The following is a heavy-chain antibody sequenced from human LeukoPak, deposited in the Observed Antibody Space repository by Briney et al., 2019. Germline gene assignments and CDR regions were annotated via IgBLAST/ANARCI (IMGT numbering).Heavy chain of an antibody. D-gene: IGHD1-26*01. V-gene: IGHV1-69*02. CDR2: IIPILGIA. CDR1: GGTFSSYT. Sequence: SVKVSCKASGGTFSSYTISWVRQAPGQGLEWMGRIIPILGIANYAQKFQGRVTITADKSTSTAYMELSSLRSEGTAVYYCARGRRELDAFDIWGQGTMVTVSS. CDR3: ARGRRELDAFDI. J-gene: IGHJ3*02.